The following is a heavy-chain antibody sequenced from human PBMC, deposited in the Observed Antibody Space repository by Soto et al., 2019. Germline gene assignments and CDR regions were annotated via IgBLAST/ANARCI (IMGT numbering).Heavy chain of an antibody. CDR3: AKGDSGSPSYGMDV. CDR1: GFTFDDYA. V-gene: IGHV3-9*01. J-gene: IGHJ6*02. D-gene: IGHD6-6*01. CDR2: ISWNSGKK. Sequence: EVQLVESGGGFVQPGRSLRLSCAASGFTFDDYAMHWVRQVPGKGLEWVSGISWNSGKKSYADSVKGRATISRDNAKNSLYLQMNSLRAEDTALYYCAKGDSGSPSYGMDVWGQGTTVTVSS.